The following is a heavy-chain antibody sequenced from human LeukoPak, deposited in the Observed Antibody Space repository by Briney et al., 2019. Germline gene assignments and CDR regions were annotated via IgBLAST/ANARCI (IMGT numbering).Heavy chain of an antibody. J-gene: IGHJ4*02. CDR1: GGSISSSNW. D-gene: IGHD1-26*01. Sequence: SSETLSLTCAVSGGSISSSNWWSWVRQPPGKGLEWIGSLYYSGSTYYNPSPKSRVTISVDTSKNQFSLKLSSVTAADTAVYYCARLSGSYWPAGHWGQGTLVTVSS. CDR3: ARLSGSYWPAGH. CDR2: LYYSGST. V-gene: IGHV4-39*01.